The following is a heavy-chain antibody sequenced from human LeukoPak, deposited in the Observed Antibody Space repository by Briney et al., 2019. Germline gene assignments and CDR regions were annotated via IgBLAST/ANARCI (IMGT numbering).Heavy chain of an antibody. Sequence: PSETLSLTCTVSGGSISSGSYWSWIRQPAGKGLEWIGHIHTSGSTDYNPSLKSRVTISLDTSKNHFSLKLTSVTAADTAVYYCAKNLGASIFGVGEFDPWGQGTLVSVSS. CDR2: IHTSGST. V-gene: IGHV4-61*09. J-gene: IGHJ5*02. D-gene: IGHD3-3*01. CDR3: AKNLGASIFGVGEFDP. CDR1: GGSISSGSY.